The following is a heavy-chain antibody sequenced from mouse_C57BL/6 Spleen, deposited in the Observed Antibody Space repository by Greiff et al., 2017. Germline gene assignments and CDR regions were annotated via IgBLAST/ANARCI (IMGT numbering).Heavy chain of an antibody. Sequence: VQLQQPGAELVMPGASVKLSCKASGYTFTSYWMHWVKQRPGQGLEWIGEIDPSDSYTNYNQKFKGKSTLTVDKSSSTAYMQRSSLTSEDSAVYYCARVHYGSSYNAYWGQGTLVTVSA. CDR3: ARVHYGSSYNAY. V-gene: IGHV1-69*01. J-gene: IGHJ3*01. D-gene: IGHD1-1*01. CDR2: IDPSDSYT. CDR1: GYTFTSYW.